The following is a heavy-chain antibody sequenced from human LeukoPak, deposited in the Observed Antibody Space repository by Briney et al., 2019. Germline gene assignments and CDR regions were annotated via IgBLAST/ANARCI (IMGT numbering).Heavy chain of an antibody. CDR2: INPNSGGT. Sequence: ASVKVSCKASGHTFTGYYMHWVRQAPGQGLEWMGWINPNSGGTNYAQKFQGRVTMTRDTSISTAYMELSRLRSDDTAVYYCAKEDIAPGYYYGMDVWGQGTTVTVSS. D-gene: IGHD5-12*01. CDR1: GHTFTGYY. CDR3: AKEDIAPGYYYGMDV. J-gene: IGHJ6*02. V-gene: IGHV1-2*02.